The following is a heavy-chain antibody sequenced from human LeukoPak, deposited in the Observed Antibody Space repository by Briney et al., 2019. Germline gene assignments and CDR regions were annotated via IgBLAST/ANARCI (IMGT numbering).Heavy chain of an antibody. J-gene: IGHJ3*02. CDR1: GFTFSSYA. Sequence: GGSLRLSYAASGFTFSSYAMSWVRQAPGKGLEWVSAISGSGGSTYYADSVKGRFTISRDNSKNTLYLQMNSLRAEDTAVYYCAKGASHYYDSSGYYLGDAFDIWGQGTMVTVSS. D-gene: IGHD3-22*01. CDR2: ISGSGGST. V-gene: IGHV3-23*01. CDR3: AKGASHYYDSSGYYLGDAFDI.